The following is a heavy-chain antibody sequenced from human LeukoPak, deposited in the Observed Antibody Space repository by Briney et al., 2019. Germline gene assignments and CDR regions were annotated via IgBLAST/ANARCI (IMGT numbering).Heavy chain of an antibody. CDR1: GFTFSDYY. CDR3: ARDPGYSGYDSSGMDA. D-gene: IGHD5-12*01. CDR2: ISSSGSTI. J-gene: IGHJ6*02. Sequence: GGSLRLSCAASGFTFSDYYMSWIRQAPGKGLEWVSYISSSGSTIYYADSVKGRFTISRDNAKNSLYLQMNSLRAEDTAVYYCARDPGYSGYDSSGMDAWGQGTTVTVSS. V-gene: IGHV3-11*01.